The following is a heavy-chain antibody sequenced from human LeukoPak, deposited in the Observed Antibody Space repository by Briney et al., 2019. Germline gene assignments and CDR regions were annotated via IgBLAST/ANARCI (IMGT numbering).Heavy chain of an antibody. CDR1: GFTLSTYA. CDR3: AKAPATSCRGAYCYPFDS. J-gene: IGHJ4*02. CDR2: TSSSDAGT. Sequence: PGGSLRLSCAVSGFTLSTYAMSWVRQTPGKGLEWVAATSSSDAGTYHADSVRGRFTISRDNSKNTLYLQMNSLRAEDAAVYFCAKAPATSCRGAYCYPFDSWGQGTLVTVSS. D-gene: IGHD2-21*01. V-gene: IGHV3-23*01.